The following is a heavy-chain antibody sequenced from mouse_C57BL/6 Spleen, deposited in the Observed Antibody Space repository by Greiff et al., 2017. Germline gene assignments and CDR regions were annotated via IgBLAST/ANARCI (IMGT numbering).Heavy chain of an antibody. V-gene: IGHV10-1*01. CDR2: IRSKSNNYAT. CDR1: GFSFNTYA. Sequence: EVKLVESGGGLVQPKGSLKLSCAASGFSFNTYAMNWVRQAPGKGLEWVARIRSKSNNYATYYADSVKDRFTISRDDSESMLYLQMNNLKTEDTAMYYCVRQGEVTTSFDYWGQGTTLTVSS. CDR3: VRQGEVTTSFDY. J-gene: IGHJ2*01. D-gene: IGHD2-2*01.